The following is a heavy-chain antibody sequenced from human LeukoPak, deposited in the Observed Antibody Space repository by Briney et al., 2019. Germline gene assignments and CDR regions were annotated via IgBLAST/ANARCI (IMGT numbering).Heavy chain of an antibody. CDR1: GFNFSSYS. CDR3: ARDGVEVTDYGDPNFDY. D-gene: IGHD4-17*01. CDR2: ISSSSSYI. V-gene: IGHV3-21*01. J-gene: IGHJ4*02. Sequence: GGSLRLSCAASGFNFSSYSMNWVRQAPGKGLEWISSISSSSSYIYYADSVKGRFTISRDNAKNSLYLQMNSLRAEDTAVYYCARDGVEVTDYGDPNFDYWGQGTLVTVSS.